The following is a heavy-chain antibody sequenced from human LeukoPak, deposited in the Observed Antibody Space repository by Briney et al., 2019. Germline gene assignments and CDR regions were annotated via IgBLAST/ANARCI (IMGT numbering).Heavy chain of an antibody. V-gene: IGHV1-69*13. CDR1: GYTFTSYA. CDR3: ARAPPGRDLLGGFDF. D-gene: IGHD2-15*01. J-gene: IGHJ4*02. CDR2: IIPIFGTA. Sequence: SVKVSCKASGYTFTSYAISWVRQAPGQGLEWMGGIIPIFGTANYAQKFQGRVTITADESTSTAYMELSSLRSEDTAVYYCARAPPGRDLLGGFDFWGQGIRVTVSS.